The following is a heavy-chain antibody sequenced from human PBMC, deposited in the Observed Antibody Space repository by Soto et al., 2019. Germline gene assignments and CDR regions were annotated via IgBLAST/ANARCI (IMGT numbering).Heavy chain of an antibody. CDR2: INQDGSER. J-gene: IGHJ4*02. CDR1: GFTFSTYW. D-gene: IGHD3-16*01. Sequence: EVQLVESGGGLVQPGGSLRLPCAASGFTFSTYWMTWVRQPPGKGLEWVASINQDGSERYYVDSVRGRFTISRDNAKNSLYMQMSSLRDEDTAVYYCVCGGNFFVYWGQGTLVTVSP. CDR3: VCGGNFFVY. V-gene: IGHV3-7*01.